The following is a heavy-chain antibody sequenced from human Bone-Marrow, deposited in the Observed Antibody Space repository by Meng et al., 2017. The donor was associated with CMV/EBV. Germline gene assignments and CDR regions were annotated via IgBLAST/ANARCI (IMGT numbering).Heavy chain of an antibody. D-gene: IGHD2-21*01. CDR2: IRYDEKTK. J-gene: IGHJ6*02. CDR3: VKDFPGDCYPFCYYFSHGMDV. V-gene: IGHV3-30*02. Sequence: GGSLRLSCATSGLNFKIYGMHWVRQLPGKGLEWVAFIRYDEKTKYYGDSVKGRFTISRDNSKNTLYLQMNRLTVEDTAVHHCVKDFPGDCYPFCYYFSHGMDVWGQGTTVTVSS. CDR1: GLNFKIYG.